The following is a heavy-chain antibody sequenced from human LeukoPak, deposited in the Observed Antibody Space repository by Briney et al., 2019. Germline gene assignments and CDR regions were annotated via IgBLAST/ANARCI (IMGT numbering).Heavy chain of an antibody. V-gene: IGHV3-74*01. D-gene: IGHD3-22*01. CDR1: GFTFSSYW. Sequence: GGSLRLSCAASGFTFSSYWMHWVRQAPGKGLMWVSRLNSDGSSTSYADSVKGRFTISRDNAKNTLYLQMNSLRAEDTAVYYCARAYNDGSGFYPPYFDHWGQGTLVTVSS. CDR2: LNSDGSST. CDR3: ARAYNDGSGFYPPYFDH. J-gene: IGHJ4*02.